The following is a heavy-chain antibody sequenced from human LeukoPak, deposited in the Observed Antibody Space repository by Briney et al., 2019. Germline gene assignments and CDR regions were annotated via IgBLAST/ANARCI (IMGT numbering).Heavy chain of an antibody. V-gene: IGHV1-18*01. D-gene: IGHD6-25*01. CDR2: ISPYNDNT. J-gene: IGHJ4*02. Sequence: ASVKVSCKASGYTFTKFGISWVRQAPGQEFEWMGWISPYNDNTNYAKKFQGRVTLTTDTSTSTAYMELRGLTSDDTAVYYCAREPSGLLFDYWGLGTLATVSS. CDR3: AREPSGLLFDY. CDR1: GYTFTKFG.